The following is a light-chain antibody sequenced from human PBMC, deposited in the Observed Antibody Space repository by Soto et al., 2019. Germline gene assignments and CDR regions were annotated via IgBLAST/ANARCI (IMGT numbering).Light chain of an antibody. V-gene: IGLV1-44*01. CDR1: SSKIGSNT. CDR2: SNN. CDR3: ATWDDSLNGPV. Sequence: QSVLTQPPSASGTPGQRVTISCSGSSSKIGSNTVNWYQQLPGTAPKLLIYSNNQRPSGVPDRFSGSKSGTSASLAISGLPSEDEADYYCATWDDSLNGPVFGGGTQLTVL. J-gene: IGLJ7*01.